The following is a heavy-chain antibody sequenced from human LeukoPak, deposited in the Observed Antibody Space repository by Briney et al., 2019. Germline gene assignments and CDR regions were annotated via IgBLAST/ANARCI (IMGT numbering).Heavy chain of an antibody. Sequence: GGSLRLSCAVSGFTLSSYAMHWVRQAPGKGLEYVSAMSKNGGKTYYANSAKGIFSISRDNSKNTLYLQMGSLRTEDMAAYYCARVGEGRYYQYYYMDVWGKGTTVTVSS. CDR1: GFTLSSYA. CDR2: MSKNGGKT. D-gene: IGHD1-26*01. V-gene: IGHV3-64*01. CDR3: ARVGEGRYYQYYYMDV. J-gene: IGHJ6*03.